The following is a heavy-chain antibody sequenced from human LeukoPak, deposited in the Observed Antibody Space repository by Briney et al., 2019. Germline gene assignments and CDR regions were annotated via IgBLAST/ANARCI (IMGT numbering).Heavy chain of an antibody. D-gene: IGHD3-22*01. V-gene: IGHV4-59*10. CDR3: ARASYSYDISGWVPFDY. CDR2: IYTSGST. Sequence: SETLSLTCAVYGGSLSDYYWSWIRQPAGKGLEWIGRIYTSGSTTYNPSLKSRVTISGDTSENQFSLRLSSVTAADTAVYYCARASYSYDISGWVPFDYWGQGTLVTVSS. J-gene: IGHJ4*02. CDR1: GGSLSDYY.